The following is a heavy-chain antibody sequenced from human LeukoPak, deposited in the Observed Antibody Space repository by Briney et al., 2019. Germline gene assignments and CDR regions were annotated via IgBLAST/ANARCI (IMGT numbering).Heavy chain of an antibody. CDR3: ASNLLTGYLKGNYFDY. CDR1: GGTFSSYA. V-gene: IGHV1-69*06. CDR2: IIPIFGTA. Sequence: SVKVSCKASGGTFSSYAISWVRQAPGQGLEWMGGIIPIFGTANYAQKFQGRVTITADKSTSTAYMELSSMRSEDTAVYYCASNLLTGYLKGNYFDYWGQGTLVTVSS. D-gene: IGHD3-9*01. J-gene: IGHJ4*02.